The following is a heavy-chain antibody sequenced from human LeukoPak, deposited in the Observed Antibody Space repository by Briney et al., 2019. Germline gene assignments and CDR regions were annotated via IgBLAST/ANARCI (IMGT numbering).Heavy chain of an antibody. Sequence: GGSLRLSCAASGYTFSSYDIHWVCHATGKGLEWVSAIGTACDTYYPGSVKGRFTISRENAKNSLYLQMNSLRAGDTAVYYCARALMITFGGVIAPPGDPWGQGTLVTVSS. CDR2: IGTACDT. CDR1: GYTFSSYD. D-gene: IGHD3-16*02. V-gene: IGHV3-13*01. CDR3: ARALMITFGGVIAPPGDP. J-gene: IGHJ5*02.